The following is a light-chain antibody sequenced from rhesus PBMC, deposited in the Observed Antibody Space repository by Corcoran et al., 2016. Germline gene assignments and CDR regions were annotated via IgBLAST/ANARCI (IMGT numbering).Light chain of an antibody. CDR2: AAS. CDR3: LQGYSTPYS. J-gene: IGKJ2*01. Sequence: DIQMTQSPSSLSASVGDRVTITCRASQGISDYLSWYQQKPGKAPKRLIYAASRLESGVPSRFSGSGAGAEFTLTISSLQPEDFAAYYCLQGYSTPYSFGQGTKVEIK. V-gene: IGKV1-36*02. CDR1: QGISDY.